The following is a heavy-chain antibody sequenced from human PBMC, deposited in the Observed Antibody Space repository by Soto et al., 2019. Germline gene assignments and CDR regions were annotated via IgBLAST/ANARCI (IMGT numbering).Heavy chain of an antibody. CDR1: GYTFTSYY. CDR2: INPSGGST. J-gene: IGHJ5*02. CDR3: GREGGEAGAGGRACDP. Sequence: QVQLVQSGAEVKKPGASVKVSCKASGYTFTSYYMHWVRQAPGQGLEWMGIINPSGGSTSYAQKFRGRVTMTRDTSTSTVDVERRSVRSEDADVYYCGREGGEAGAGGRACDPWGQGNMVTVSS. D-gene: IGHD6-13*01. V-gene: IGHV1-46*03.